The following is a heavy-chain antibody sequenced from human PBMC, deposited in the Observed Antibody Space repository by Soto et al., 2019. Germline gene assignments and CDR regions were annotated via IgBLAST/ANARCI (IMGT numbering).Heavy chain of an antibody. CDR1: GYTFTSYG. Sequence: QVQLVQSGAEVKKPGASVKVSCKASGYTFTSYGISWVRQAPGQGLEWMGWISAYNGNTNYAQKLQGRVTMTTDTPTSTAYMERRSLRSDDTAVYYCAREPYCSSTSCYAGDAFDIWGQGTMVTVSS. J-gene: IGHJ3*02. D-gene: IGHD2-2*01. V-gene: IGHV1-18*01. CDR2: ISAYNGNT. CDR3: AREPYCSSTSCYAGDAFDI.